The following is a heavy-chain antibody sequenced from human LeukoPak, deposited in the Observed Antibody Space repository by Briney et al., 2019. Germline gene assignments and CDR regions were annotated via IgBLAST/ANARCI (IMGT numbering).Heavy chain of an antibody. CDR2: ISAYNGNT. Sequence: ASVKVSCKASGYTFTSYGISWVRQAPGQGLEWMGWISAYNGNTNYAQKLQGRVTMTTDTSTSTAYMELRSLRSDDTAVYCCARNIKWYYYDSSGYPYYFDYWGQGTLVTVSS. V-gene: IGHV1-18*01. CDR3: ARNIKWYYYDSSGYPYYFDY. J-gene: IGHJ4*02. CDR1: GYTFTSYG. D-gene: IGHD3-22*01.